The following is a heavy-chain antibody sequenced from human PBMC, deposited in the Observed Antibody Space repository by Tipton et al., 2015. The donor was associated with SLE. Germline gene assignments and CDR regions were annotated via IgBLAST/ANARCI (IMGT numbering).Heavy chain of an antibody. J-gene: IGHJ3*02. D-gene: IGHD6-19*01. CDR3: ARVTPPGIEVDDWSRAAFDI. CDR2: IKQVGSEK. V-gene: IGHV3-7*01. Sequence: SLRLSCAASGFTFSSYWMSWVRQAPGKGLGGVANIKQVGSEKYYVDSVKGRFTISRDNAKNSLYLQMNSLRAEDTAVYYCARVTPPGIEVDDWSRAAFDIWGQGTMVTVSS. CDR1: GFTFSSYW.